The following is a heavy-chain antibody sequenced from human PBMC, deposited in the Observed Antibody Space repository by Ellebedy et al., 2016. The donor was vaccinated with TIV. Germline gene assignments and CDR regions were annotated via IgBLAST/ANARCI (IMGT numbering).Heavy chain of an antibody. CDR2: VFYSGSP. CDR1: GGSVSSTRYS. Sequence: MPSETLSLTCSVSGGSVSSTRYSWAWIRQPPGKGLEYIGSVFYSGSPYYNPSFKSRVTLSADTSKNQFSLNLRTVTAADTAVYYCARTDPWQPIDDWGQGILVSVSS. V-gene: IGHV4-39*01. D-gene: IGHD2-21*02. CDR3: ARTDPWQPIDD. J-gene: IGHJ4*02.